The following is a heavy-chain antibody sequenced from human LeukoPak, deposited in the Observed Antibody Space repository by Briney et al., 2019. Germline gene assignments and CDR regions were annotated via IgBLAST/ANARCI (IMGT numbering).Heavy chain of an antibody. Sequence: SETLSLTCTVSGGSISSGGYYWSWIRQHPGKGLEWIGSIEYSGSTYYNPPLKSRVIMSVDTSKKQFSLKVTSVTAADTAVYYCARLAHSSGYLAFDYWGQGTLVTVSS. J-gene: IGHJ4*02. CDR2: IEYSGST. CDR1: GGSISSGGYY. V-gene: IGHV4-39*01. CDR3: ARLAHSSGYLAFDY. D-gene: IGHD6-19*01.